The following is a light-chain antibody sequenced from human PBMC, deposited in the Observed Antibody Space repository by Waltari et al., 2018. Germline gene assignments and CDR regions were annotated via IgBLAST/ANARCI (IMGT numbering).Light chain of an antibody. CDR2: EGT. CDR1: SNDVGNSKH. Sequence: QPALTQPASVSGSPGQSITISCTGTSNDVGNSKHVCWYQQHPGKAPKLIISEGTERPSGVSDRVSGSKYGNTASLTISGLQAEDEADYYCLSYTSSITFVFGGGTKVSVL. V-gene: IGLV2-23*03. CDR3: LSYTSSITFV. J-gene: IGLJ2*01.